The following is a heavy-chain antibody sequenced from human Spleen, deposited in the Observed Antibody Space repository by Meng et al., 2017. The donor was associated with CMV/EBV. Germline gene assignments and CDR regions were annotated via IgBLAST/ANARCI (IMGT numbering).Heavy chain of an antibody. D-gene: IGHD3-10*01. Sequence: FSSYTMTWVRQAPGKGLEWVSAITGSGGSTYYADSVKGRFTISRDNSKNTLYLQMTSLRAEDTAVYYCAKDDTYGSGSPDAFDIWGQGTMVTVSS. CDR3: AKDDTYGSGSPDAFDI. CDR1: FSSYT. CDR2: ITGSGGST. J-gene: IGHJ3*02. V-gene: IGHV3-23*01.